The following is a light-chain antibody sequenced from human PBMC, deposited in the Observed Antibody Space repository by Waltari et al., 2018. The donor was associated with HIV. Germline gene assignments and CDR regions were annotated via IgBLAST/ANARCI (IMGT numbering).Light chain of an antibody. CDR1: PSNIGNIY. CDR3: GTWDSNLSAWV. J-gene: IGLJ3*02. CDR2: ENN. Sequence: QSVLTQPPSVSAAPGQKATISCSGGPSNIGNIYVSCYQQLPGSAPKLLIYENNRRPSGIPDRFSGSKSGTSATLGITGLQTGDEADYYCGTWDSNLSAWVFGGGTKLTVL. V-gene: IGLV1-51*02.